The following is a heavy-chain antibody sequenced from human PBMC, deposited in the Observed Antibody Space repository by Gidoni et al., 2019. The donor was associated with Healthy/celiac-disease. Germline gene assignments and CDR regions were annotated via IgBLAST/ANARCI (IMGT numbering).Heavy chain of an antibody. CDR2: ISYDGSNK. Sequence: QVQLVESGGGVVQPGRSLRLSCAASGFTFSSYAMHWVRQAPGKGLEWVAVISYDGSNKDYADSVKGRFTISRDNSKNTLYLQMNSLRAEDTAVYYCARDALDCSGGSCQRPNWFDPWGQGTLVTVSS. J-gene: IGHJ5*02. CDR3: ARDALDCSGGSCQRPNWFDP. D-gene: IGHD2-15*01. CDR1: GFTFSSYA. V-gene: IGHV3-30*01.